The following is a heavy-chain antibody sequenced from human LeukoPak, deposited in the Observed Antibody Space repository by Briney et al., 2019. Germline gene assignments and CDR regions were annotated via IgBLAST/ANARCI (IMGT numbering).Heavy chain of an antibody. J-gene: IGHJ4*02. V-gene: IGHV3-21*01. D-gene: IGHD3-3*01. CDR2: ISSSSSYI. Sequence: GGSLRLSCAASGSTFSSYSMNWVRQAPGKGLEWVSSISSSSSYIYYADSVKGRFTISRDNAKNSLYLQMNSLRAEDTAVYYCARSKGDFLEAFFDYWGQGTLVTVSS. CDR1: GSTFSSYS. CDR3: ARSKGDFLEAFFDY.